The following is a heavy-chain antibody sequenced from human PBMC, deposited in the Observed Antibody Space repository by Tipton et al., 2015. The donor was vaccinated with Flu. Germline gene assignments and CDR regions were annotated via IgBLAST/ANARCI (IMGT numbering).Heavy chain of an antibody. CDR3: ASAGIAVAGTDWFDP. V-gene: IGHV1-46*01. J-gene: IGHJ5*02. D-gene: IGHD6-19*01. CDR2: INPSGGST. CDR1: GYTFTSYY. Sequence: QSGAEVKKPGASVKVSCKASGYTFTSYYMHWVRQAPGQGLEWMGIINPSGGSTSYAQKFQGRVTVTRDTSTSTVYMELSSLRSEDTAVYYCASAGIAVAGTDWFDPWGQGTLVTVSS.